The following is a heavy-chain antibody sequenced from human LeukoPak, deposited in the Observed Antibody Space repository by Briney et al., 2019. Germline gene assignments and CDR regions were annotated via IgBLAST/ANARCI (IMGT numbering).Heavy chain of an antibody. CDR1: GGTFSSYA. D-gene: IGHD3-3*01. Sequence: SVKVSCKASGGTFSSYAISWVRQAPGQGLEWMGGIIPIFGTANYAQKFQGRVTITADESTSTAYMELSSLRSEDTAVYYCASTYYDFWSGYPRGYYLDYWGQGTLVTVSS. CDR2: IIPIFGTA. J-gene: IGHJ4*02. CDR3: ASTYYDFWSGYPRGYYLDY. V-gene: IGHV1-69*01.